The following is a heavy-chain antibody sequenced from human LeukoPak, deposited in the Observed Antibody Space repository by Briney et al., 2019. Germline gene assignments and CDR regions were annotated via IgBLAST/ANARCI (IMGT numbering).Heavy chain of an antibody. CDR3: ARGSYRSPNWFDS. Sequence: GESLKISCKGSGYIFTNYWNGWVRQMPGKGLEWMGIIYPGDSDTRNSPSFQGQVTISADKSISTAYLQWSSLEASDTAIYYCARGSYRSPNWFDSWGQGTLVTVSS. J-gene: IGHJ5*01. CDR1: GYIFTNYW. D-gene: IGHD3-16*02. CDR2: IYPGDSDT. V-gene: IGHV5-51*01.